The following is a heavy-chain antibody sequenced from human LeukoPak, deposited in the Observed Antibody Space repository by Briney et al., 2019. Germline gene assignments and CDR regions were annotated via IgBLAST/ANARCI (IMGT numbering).Heavy chain of an antibody. CDR3: ARDRYSSS. CDR2: IKQDGSEK. V-gene: IGHV3-7*01. J-gene: IGHJ4*02. D-gene: IGHD6-13*01. CDR1: GFTFSSHG. Sequence: GGSLRLSCAASGFTFSSHGMSWVRQAPGKGLEWVANIKQDGSEKNSVDSVKGRFTISRDNAKNSLYLQMNSLRVEDTAVYYCARDRYSSSWGQGTLVTVSS.